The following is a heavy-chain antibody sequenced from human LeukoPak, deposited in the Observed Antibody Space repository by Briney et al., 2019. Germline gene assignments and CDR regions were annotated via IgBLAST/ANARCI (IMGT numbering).Heavy chain of an antibody. Sequence: GGSLRLSCAASGFTFSDYYMSWIRQAPGEGLEWVSRINSDGINTSYADSVKGRFTISRDNAKNTLNLQMNSLRAEDTAVYYCARDLGQYYDTSDNWFDPWGQGTLVTVSS. D-gene: IGHD3-22*01. CDR2: INSDGINT. CDR3: ARDLGQYYDTSDNWFDP. J-gene: IGHJ5*02. CDR1: GFTFSDYY. V-gene: IGHV3-74*01.